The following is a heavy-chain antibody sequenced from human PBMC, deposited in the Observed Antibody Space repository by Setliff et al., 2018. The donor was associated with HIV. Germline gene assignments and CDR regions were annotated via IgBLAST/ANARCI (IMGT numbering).Heavy chain of an antibody. J-gene: IGHJ6*04. Sequence: GASVKVSCKASATFTNVDIHWLRRATGQGPEWMGWMNPNSGVSGYGQKFQGRVTMTRDTSISTAYMELSSLTSEDTAVYYCARGKGVGGVIITGGLDVWGKGTTVTVSS. CDR2: MNPNSGVS. CDR1: ATFTNVD. CDR3: ARGKGVGGVIITGGLDV. V-gene: IGHV1-8*01. D-gene: IGHD3-10*01.